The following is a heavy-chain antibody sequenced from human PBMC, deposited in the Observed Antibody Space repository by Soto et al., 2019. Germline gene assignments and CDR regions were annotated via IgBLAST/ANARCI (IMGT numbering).Heavy chain of an antibody. CDR3: SNMRGSGLVGMDV. Sequence: QITLKESGPTLVKPTQTLTLTCTFSGFSLSISGVGVGWVHQPPGKALEWLALIFANDDKRYTPSLKSRLTITKDTTKNQVVRIMTIIVPVDTATYYCSNMRGSGLVGMDVWGQGTKVTVSS. V-gene: IGHV2-5*01. CDR1: GFSLSISGVG. D-gene: IGHD3-10*01. J-gene: IGHJ6*02. CDR2: IFANDDK.